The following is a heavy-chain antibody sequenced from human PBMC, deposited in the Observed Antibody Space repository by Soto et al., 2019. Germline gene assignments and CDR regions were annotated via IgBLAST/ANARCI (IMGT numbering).Heavy chain of an antibody. J-gene: IGHJ4*01. D-gene: IGHD3-10*01. CDR3: VRTPRRRGCCSFDY. Sequence: TLSLTCAVYGGSINSGGYSWSWIRQPPGKGLEWIGYIYHSGSTYYNPSLKSRVTISVDRSKNQFSLKLSSVTAADTAVYFCVRTPRRRGCCSFDYWG. CDR2: IYHSGST. CDR1: GGSINSGGYS. V-gene: IGHV4-30-2*01.